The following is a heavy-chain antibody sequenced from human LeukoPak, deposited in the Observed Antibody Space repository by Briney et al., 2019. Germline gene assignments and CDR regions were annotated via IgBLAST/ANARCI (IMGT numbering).Heavy chain of an antibody. V-gene: IGHV1-3*01. CDR1: GYTFTSYG. J-gene: IGHJ4*02. CDR2: INAGNGNT. Sequence: ASVKVSCKASGYTFTSYGISWVRQAPGQRLEWMGWINAGNGNTKYLQKFQGRVTITRDTSASTAYMELSSLRSEDTAVYYCARPLYYYDSSGYDHWGQGTLVTVSS. CDR3: ARPLYYYDSSGYDH. D-gene: IGHD3-22*01.